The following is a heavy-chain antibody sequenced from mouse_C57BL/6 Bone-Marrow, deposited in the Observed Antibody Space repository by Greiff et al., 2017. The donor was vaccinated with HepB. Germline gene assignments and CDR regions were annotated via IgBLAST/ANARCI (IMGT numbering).Heavy chain of an antibody. D-gene: IGHD1-1*01. CDR3: TRRGLYGSSYGY. CDR2: IEPETGGT. CDR1: GYTFTDYE. J-gene: IGHJ2*01. V-gene: IGHV1-15*01. Sequence: QVQLKESGAELVRPGASVTLSCKASGYTFTDYEMHWVKQTPVHGLEWIGAIEPETGGTAYNQKFKGKAILTADKSSSTAYMELRSLTSEDSAVYYCTRRGLYGSSYGYWGQGTTLTVSS.